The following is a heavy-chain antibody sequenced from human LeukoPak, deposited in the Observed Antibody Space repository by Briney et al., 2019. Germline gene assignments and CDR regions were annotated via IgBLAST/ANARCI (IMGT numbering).Heavy chain of an antibody. V-gene: IGHV3-66*02. CDR1: GFTVSSNY. CDR2: IYSGGST. CDR3: ARGRSSGSRVEFFFDY. J-gene: IGHJ4*02. D-gene: IGHD6-19*01. Sequence: GGSLRLSCAASGFTVSSNYMSWVRQAPGKGLEWVSVIYSGGSTYYADSVKGRFTISRDNSKNTLYLQMNSLRAEDTAVYYCARGRSSGSRVEFFFDYWGQGTLVTVSS.